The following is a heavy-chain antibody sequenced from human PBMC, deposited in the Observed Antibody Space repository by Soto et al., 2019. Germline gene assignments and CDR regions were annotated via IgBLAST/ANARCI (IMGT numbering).Heavy chain of an antibody. CDR2: ISGSGGST. J-gene: IGHJ5*02. CDR1: GFTFSSYA. Sequence: GGSLRLSCAASGFTFSSYAMSRVRQAPGKGLEWVSAISGSGGSTYYADSVKGRFTISRDNSKNTLYLQMNSLRAEDTAVYYCAKDSKDIVVVPAAMLKDWFDPWGQGTLVTVS. V-gene: IGHV3-23*01. D-gene: IGHD2-2*01. CDR3: AKDSKDIVVVPAAMLKDWFDP.